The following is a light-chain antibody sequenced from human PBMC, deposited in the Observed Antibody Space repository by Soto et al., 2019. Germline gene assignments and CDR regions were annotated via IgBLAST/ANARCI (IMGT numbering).Light chain of an antibody. CDR3: CSYAGTYTWV. J-gene: IGLJ3*02. CDR2: EVS. Sequence: QSVLTQPRSVSGSPGQSVTISCTGTSSDVGGYNYVSWYQQHPGKAPKFMIYEVSKRPSGVPDRFSGSKSGNTASLTISGLQTDDEADYYCCSYAGTYTWVFGGGTQLTVL. CDR1: SSDVGGYNY. V-gene: IGLV2-11*01.